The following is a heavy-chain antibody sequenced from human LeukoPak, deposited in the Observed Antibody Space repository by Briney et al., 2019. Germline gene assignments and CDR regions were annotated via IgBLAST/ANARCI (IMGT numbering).Heavy chain of an antibody. J-gene: IGHJ3*02. CDR3: TTADFGVVISGDDFDI. CDR2: IKSKTDGGTT. Sequence: PGGSLRLSCAASEFTFSNAWMSWVRQAPGKGLEWVGRIKSKTDGGTTDYAAPVKGRFTISGDDSKNTLYLQMNSLKTEDTAVYYCTTADFGVVISGDDFDIWGQGTMVTVSS. D-gene: IGHD3-3*01. CDR1: EFTFSNAW. V-gene: IGHV3-15*01.